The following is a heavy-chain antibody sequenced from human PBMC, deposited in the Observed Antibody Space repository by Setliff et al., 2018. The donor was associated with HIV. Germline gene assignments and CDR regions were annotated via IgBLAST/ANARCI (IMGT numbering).Heavy chain of an antibody. V-gene: IGHV4-59*01. CDR3: ASGEYSYGYRFDY. D-gene: IGHD5-18*01. J-gene: IGHJ4*02. CDR1: GGSISSYF. CDR2: IYTNGST. Sequence: PSETLSLTCTVSGGSISSYFWSWIRQPPGKGLGWIGYIYTNGSTNYNPSLKSRVTISVDTSKNQFSLKLTSVTPADTAVYYCASGEYSYGYRFDYWGQGTLVTVSS.